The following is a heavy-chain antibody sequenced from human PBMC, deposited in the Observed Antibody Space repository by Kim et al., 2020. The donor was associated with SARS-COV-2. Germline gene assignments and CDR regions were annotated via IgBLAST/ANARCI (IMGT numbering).Heavy chain of an antibody. D-gene: IGHD4-17*01. CDR3: ARDRNDDGDYGGDY. CDR2: ISSSSSYI. V-gene: IGHV3-21*01. CDR1: GFTFSSYS. Sequence: GGSLRLSCAASGFTFSSYSMNWVRQAPGKGLEWVSSISSSSSYIYYADSVKGRFTISRDNAKNSLYLQMNSLRAEDTAVYYCARDRNDDGDYGGDYWGQGTLVTVSS. J-gene: IGHJ4*02.